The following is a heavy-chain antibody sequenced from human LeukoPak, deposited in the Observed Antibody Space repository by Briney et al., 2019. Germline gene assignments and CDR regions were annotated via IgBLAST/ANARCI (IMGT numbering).Heavy chain of an antibody. J-gene: IGHJ4*02. V-gene: IGHV4-39*07. D-gene: IGHD3-10*01. CDR2: IYYSGST. CDR3: ARGSRGPDY. CDR1: GGSISSSSYY. Sequence: SETLSLTCTVSGGSISSSSYYWGWIRQPPGKGLEWIGSIYYSGSTYYNPSLKSRVTISVDTSKNQFSLKLSSVTAADTAVYYCARGSRGPDYWGQGTLVTVSS.